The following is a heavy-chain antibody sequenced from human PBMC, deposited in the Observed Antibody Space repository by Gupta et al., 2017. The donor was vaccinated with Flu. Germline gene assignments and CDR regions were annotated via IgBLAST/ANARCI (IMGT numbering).Heavy chain of an antibody. CDR3: ATVTSGC. V-gene: IGHV3-74*03. D-gene: IGHD4-17*01. CDR2: INPDGRST. Sequence: GGGLVQPGGSLRLSCAASGFTFSTSSLPWVRQAPGKGLVWVSRINPDGRSTTYAESVKGRFTISRDNAKNTLYLQMNSLGDDDTTVYYCATVTSGCWGQGTLVTVSS. CDR1: GFTFSTSS. J-gene: IGHJ4*02.